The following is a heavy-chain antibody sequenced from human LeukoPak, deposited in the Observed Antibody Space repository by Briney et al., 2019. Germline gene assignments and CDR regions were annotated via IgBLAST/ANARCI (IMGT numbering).Heavy chain of an antibody. CDR3: ARVSGVVIVPAAYGY. Sequence: GGSLRLSCAASGFTFSSYWMSWVRQAPGKGLEWVANINQDGSEKYYVDSVKGRFTISRDNAKNSLYLLMNSLRAEDTAVYYCARVSGVVIVPAAYGYWGQGTLVTVSS. D-gene: IGHD2-2*01. V-gene: IGHV3-7*01. CDR1: GFTFSSYW. CDR2: INQDGSEK. J-gene: IGHJ4*02.